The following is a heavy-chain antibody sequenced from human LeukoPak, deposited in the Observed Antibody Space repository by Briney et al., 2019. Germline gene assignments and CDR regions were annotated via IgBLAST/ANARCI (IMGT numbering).Heavy chain of an antibody. CDR3: ATQRGSYLWGTDFDY. CDR2: INPNSGDT. D-gene: IGHD3-16*01. CDR1: GYTFTGYY. Sequence: ASVKVSCKVSGYTFTGYYIHWVRQAPGQGLEWMGWINPNSGDTNYAQKFQGRVTMTRDTSISTAYMELSRLRSDDTAVYYCATQRGSYLWGTDFDYWGQGTLVTVSS. V-gene: IGHV1-2*02. J-gene: IGHJ4*02.